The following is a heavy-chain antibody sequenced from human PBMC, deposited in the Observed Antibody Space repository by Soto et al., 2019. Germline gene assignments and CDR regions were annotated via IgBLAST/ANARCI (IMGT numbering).Heavy chain of an antibody. V-gene: IGHV3-21*01. CDR2: ISTSSSNI. CDR3: ARYGNSNWFDP. D-gene: IGHD1-1*01. J-gene: IGHJ5*02. CDR1: GFTFSSYT. Sequence: GGSLRLSCAASGFTFSSYTMNWVRQAPGKGLEWVSSISTSSSNIYYADSVKGRLTISGDNAKNSLYLQMNSLRAEDTAVYYCARYGNSNWFDPWGQGTLVTVSS.